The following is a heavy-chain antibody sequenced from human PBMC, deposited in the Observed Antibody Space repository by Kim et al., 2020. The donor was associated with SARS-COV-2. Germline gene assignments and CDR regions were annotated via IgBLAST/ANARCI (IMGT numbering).Heavy chain of an antibody. V-gene: IGHV3-23*01. CDR2: ISGSGGST. D-gene: IGHD3-16*02. J-gene: IGHJ6*02. Sequence: GGSLRLSCAASGFTFSSYAMSWVRQAPGKGLEWVSAISGSGGSTYYADSVKGRFTISRDNSKNTLYLQMNSLRAEDTAVYYCAKGPFIQPPNYYYYGMDVWGQGTTVTVSS. CDR1: GFTFSSYA. CDR3: AKGPFIQPPNYYYYGMDV.